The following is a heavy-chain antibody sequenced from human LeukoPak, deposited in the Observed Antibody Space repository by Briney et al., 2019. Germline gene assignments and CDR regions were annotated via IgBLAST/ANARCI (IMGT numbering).Heavy chain of an antibody. D-gene: IGHD2-2*01. V-gene: IGHV4-39*01. CDR3: ATSSTSLTWFDP. CDR2: IXYSGST. CDR1: GGSISSSSYY. Sequence: SETLSPTCTVSGGSISSSSYYWGWIRQPPXXXXXWIGSIXYSGSTYYNPSLKSRVTISVDTSKNQFSLKLSSVTAADTAVYYCATSSTSLTWFDPWGQGTLVTVSS. J-gene: IGHJ5*02.